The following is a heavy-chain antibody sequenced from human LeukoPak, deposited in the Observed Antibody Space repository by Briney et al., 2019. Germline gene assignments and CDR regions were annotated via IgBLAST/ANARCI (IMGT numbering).Heavy chain of an antibody. J-gene: IGHJ6*03. CDR1: GYTFTNYD. V-gene: IGHV1-8*03. Sequence: ASVKVPCKASGYTFTNYDINWVRQATGQGLEWMGWLNPNNGKTGYAQKFQGRVTITRDTSISTAYMELSSLRSEDTAVYYCARRARDCSRTSCFNYYYYTDVWGKGTTVTVSS. CDR3: ARRARDCSRTSCFNYYYYTDV. D-gene: IGHD2-2*01. CDR2: LNPNNGKT.